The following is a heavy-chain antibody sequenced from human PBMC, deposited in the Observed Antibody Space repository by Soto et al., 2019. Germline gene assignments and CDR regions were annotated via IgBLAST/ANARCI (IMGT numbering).Heavy chain of an antibody. CDR2: IYYSGST. CDR3: ATRSQIAARHFALDYYYYMDV. CDR1: GGSISSGGYY. D-gene: IGHD6-6*01. J-gene: IGHJ6*03. V-gene: IGHV4-31*03. Sequence: SETPSLTCTVSGGSISSGGYYWSWIRQHPGKGLEWIGYIYYSGSTYYNPSLKSRVTISVDTSKNQFSLKLSSVTAADTAVYYCATRSQIAARHFALDYYYYMDVWGKGTTVTVSS.